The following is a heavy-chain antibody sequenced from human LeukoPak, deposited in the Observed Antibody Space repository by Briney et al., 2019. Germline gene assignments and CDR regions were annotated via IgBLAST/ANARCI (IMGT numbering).Heavy chain of an antibody. CDR2: IRSKAYGGTT. CDR1: GFTFGDYA. D-gene: IGHD2-2*01. J-gene: IGHJ5*02. V-gene: IGHV3-49*04. CDR3: TRDLSAYCSSTSCYNWFDP. Sequence: GGSLRLSCTASGFTFGDYAMSWVRQAPGKGLEWVGFIRSKAYGGTTEYAASVKGRFTISRDDSKSIAYLQMNSLKTEDTAVYYCTRDLSAYCSSTSCYNWFDPWGQGTLVTVSS.